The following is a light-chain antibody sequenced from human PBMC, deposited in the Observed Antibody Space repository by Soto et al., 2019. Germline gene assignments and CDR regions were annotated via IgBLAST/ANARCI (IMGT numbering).Light chain of an antibody. Sequence: DIQMTQSPSSLSASVGDRVTITCRASQGISNYLAWYQQKPGKDPKLLIYAASTLQSGVPSRFSGSGSGTNFTVTIRSLQPEDVATYYCQKYNSAPWTFGQGTKVQLK. V-gene: IGKV1-27*01. CDR2: AAS. CDR3: QKYNSAPWT. J-gene: IGKJ1*01. CDR1: QGISNY.